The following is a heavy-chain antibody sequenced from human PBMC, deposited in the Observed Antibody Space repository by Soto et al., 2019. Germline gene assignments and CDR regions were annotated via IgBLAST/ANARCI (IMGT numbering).Heavy chain of an antibody. Sequence: EVQLLESGGGLVQPGGSLTLSCAASGFTFSNYAMSWVRQAPGKGLEWVSSISGSGGSTWYADSVKGRFTISRDNSNKMLYLQMDSLRAEDTALFYCAKRPHIAASLHWYIDLWGRGTLVTVSS. CDR3: AKRPHIAASLHWYIDL. CDR1: GFTFSNYA. J-gene: IGHJ2*01. V-gene: IGHV3-23*01. CDR2: ISGSGGST. D-gene: IGHD6-13*01.